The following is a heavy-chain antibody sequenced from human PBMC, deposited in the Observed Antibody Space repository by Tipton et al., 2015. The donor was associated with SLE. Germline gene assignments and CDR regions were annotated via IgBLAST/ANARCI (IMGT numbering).Heavy chain of an antibody. CDR3: ARDLMGTS. CDR1: GGSFSSYT. V-gene: IGHV1-69*04. Sequence: QSGAEVKRPGSSVKVSCKASGGSFSSYTLFWVRQAPGQGLEWMGRILPVLHIIDYAQRFQGRVTISADTSTNTGYMELSSLTSEDTAVYYCARDLMGTSWGQGTLVTVSS. J-gene: IGHJ4*02. CDR2: ILPVLHII. D-gene: IGHD2-2*01.